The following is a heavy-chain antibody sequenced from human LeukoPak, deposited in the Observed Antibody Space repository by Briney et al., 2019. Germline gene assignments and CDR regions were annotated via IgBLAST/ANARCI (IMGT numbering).Heavy chain of an antibody. CDR1: GGTFSSYA. D-gene: IGHD3-22*01. CDR2: XIPXXXXA. J-gene: IGHJ4*02. Sequence: SVKVSCKASGGTFSSYAISXXXXXXGXXXXXXXXXIPXXXXANYAQKXXXXXXXXADEXTSTAYMELSSLRSXDTAVYYCARAYYYDSSGQFDYWGQGTLVTVSS. V-gene: IGHV1-69*13. CDR3: ARAYYYDSSGQFDY.